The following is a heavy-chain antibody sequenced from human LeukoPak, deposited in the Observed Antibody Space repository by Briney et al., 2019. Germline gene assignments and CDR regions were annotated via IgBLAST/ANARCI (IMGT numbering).Heavy chain of an antibody. CDR1: GYAFSRFS. J-gene: IGHJ3*02. CDR3: ANPSSSWRDAFDM. CDR2: ISPHTGNT. V-gene: IGHV1-18*01. Sequence: ASVKVSCKASGYAFSRFSFTWLRQAPGHGLEWLGWISPHTGNTSYSEKFQGRVTMTRDPSTNTAYMELRSLKSDDTAVYYCANPSSSWRDAFDMWGQGTMVIVSS. D-gene: IGHD6-19*01.